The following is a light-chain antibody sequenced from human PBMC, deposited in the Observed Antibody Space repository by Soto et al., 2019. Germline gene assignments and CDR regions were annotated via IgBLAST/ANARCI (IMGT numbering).Light chain of an antibody. CDR3: QQYNSYLIT. Sequence: DIQMTQSPSSLSASVGDRVTTTCRASQSISSWLAWYQQKPGKAPKLLIYQASSLESGVPSRFSGSESGTEFTLTISSLQPDDFATYYCQQYNSYLITFGGGTKVDIK. CDR2: QAS. CDR1: QSISSW. V-gene: IGKV1-5*03. J-gene: IGKJ4*01.